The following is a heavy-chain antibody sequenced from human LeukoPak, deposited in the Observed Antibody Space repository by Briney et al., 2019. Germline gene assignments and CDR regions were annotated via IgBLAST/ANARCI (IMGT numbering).Heavy chain of an antibody. CDR3: AKDIRDGVQLWLIGGYAFDI. CDR2: ISWNSGSI. V-gene: IGHV3-9*01. D-gene: IGHD5-18*01. Sequence: PGRSLRLSCAASGFTFDDYAMHWVRQAPGKGLEWVSGISWNSGSIGYAESVKGRFTISRDNAKNSLYLQMNSLRAEDTALYYCAKDIRDGVQLWLIGGYAFDIWGQGTMVTVSS. J-gene: IGHJ3*02. CDR1: GFTFDDYA.